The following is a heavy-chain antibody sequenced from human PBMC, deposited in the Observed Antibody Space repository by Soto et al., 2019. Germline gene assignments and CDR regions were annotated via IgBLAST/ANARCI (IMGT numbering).Heavy chain of an antibody. D-gene: IGHD5-12*01. V-gene: IGHV3-11*05. CDR2: ISCESTFT. CDR3: ARGQGGYEEGPTSFYY. CDR1: GFTFNDYY. Sequence: QVQLVESGGGLVKPGGSLRLSCAAAGFTFNDYYMTWIRQAPGRGLEWLAHISCESTFTTYADSVKGRFTISRDNAKKLLHLQMTSLTAGDTAVYYCARGQGGYEEGPTSFYYWGLGTLVTVSS. J-gene: IGHJ4*02.